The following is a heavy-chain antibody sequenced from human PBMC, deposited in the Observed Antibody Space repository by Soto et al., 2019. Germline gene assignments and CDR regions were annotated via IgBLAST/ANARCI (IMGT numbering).Heavy chain of an antibody. Sequence: PGGSLRLSCAASGFTFSSYSMNWVRQAPGKGLEWVSSISSSSSYIYYADSVKGRSTISRDNAKNSLYLQMNSLRAEDTAVYYCARDLDYSNYGFSFGAPDAFDIWGQGTMVTVSS. CDR1: GFTFSSYS. D-gene: IGHD4-4*01. CDR2: ISSSSSYI. J-gene: IGHJ3*02. CDR3: ARDLDYSNYGFSFGAPDAFDI. V-gene: IGHV3-21*01.